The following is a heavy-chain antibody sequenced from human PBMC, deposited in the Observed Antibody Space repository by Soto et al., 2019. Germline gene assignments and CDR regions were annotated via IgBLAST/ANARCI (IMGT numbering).Heavy chain of an antibody. CDR3: ASFPRIAVAADFDY. Sequence: HPGGSLRLSCAASGFTFSSYGMDWVRQAPGKGLEWVAVISYDGSNKYYADSVKGRFTISRDNSKNTLYLQMNSLRAEDTAVYYCASFPRIAVAADFDYWGQGTLVTVSS. CDR2: ISYDGSNK. D-gene: IGHD6-19*01. V-gene: IGHV3-30*03. CDR1: GFTFSSYG. J-gene: IGHJ4*02.